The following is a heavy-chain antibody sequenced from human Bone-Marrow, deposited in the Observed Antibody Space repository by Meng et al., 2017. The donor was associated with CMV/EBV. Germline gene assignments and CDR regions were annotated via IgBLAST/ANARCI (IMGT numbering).Heavy chain of an antibody. CDR1: AYTFTSYD. J-gene: IGHJ4*02. CDR2: MNPNSGNT. Sequence: KDSAYTFTSYDINWVRQAPGQGLEWMGWMNPNSGNTGYAQKFQGRITTSRNNSISTAYMEVSSLRSEDTAVYYCARRSYGSGSTLGYWGQGTLVTVSS. D-gene: IGHD3-10*01. CDR3: ARRSYGSGSTLGY. V-gene: IGHV1-8*03.